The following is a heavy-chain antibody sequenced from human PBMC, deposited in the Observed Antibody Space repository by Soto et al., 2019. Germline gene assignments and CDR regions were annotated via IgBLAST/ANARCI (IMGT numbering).Heavy chain of an antibody. CDR2: IIPSFGTA. D-gene: IGHD6-13*01. V-gene: IGHV1-69*06. CDR3: AGSRGRGLYYYYGMEV. Sequence: ASVKVSCKASGGTFSSYAISWVRQAPGQGLEWMGGIIPSFGTANYAQKFQGRVTITADKSTSTAYMELSSLRSEDTAVYSCAGSRGRGLYYYYGMEVWGQGSTVTVSS. J-gene: IGHJ6*02. CDR1: GGTFSSYA.